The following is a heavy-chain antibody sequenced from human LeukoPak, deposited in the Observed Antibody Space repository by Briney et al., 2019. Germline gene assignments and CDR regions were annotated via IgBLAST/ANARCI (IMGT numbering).Heavy chain of an antibody. CDR3: AGGAAAGTLS. V-gene: IGHV4-31*03. CDR2: IYYSGST. J-gene: IGHJ5*02. CDR1: GGSISSGGYY. Sequence: PSETLSLTCTVSGGSISSGGYYWSWIRQHPGKGLEWIGYIYYSGSTYYDPSLKSRVTISVDTSKNQFSLKLSSVTAADTAVYYCAGGAAAGTLSWGQGTLVTVSS. D-gene: IGHD6-13*01.